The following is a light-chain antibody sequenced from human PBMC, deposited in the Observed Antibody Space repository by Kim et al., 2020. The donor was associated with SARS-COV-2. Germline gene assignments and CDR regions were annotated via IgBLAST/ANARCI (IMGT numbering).Light chain of an antibody. CDR1: SIGSKS. J-gene: IGLJ2*01. V-gene: IGLV3-21*04. Sequence: SYELTQPPSVSVAPGETARITCGGNSIGSKSVHWYQQKPGQAPVLVINYDSDRPSGIPERFSGSNSGNTATLTISRVEAGDEADYYCQVWDSSSDHRVVFGGGTQLTVL. CDR2: YDS. CDR3: QVWDSSSDHRVV.